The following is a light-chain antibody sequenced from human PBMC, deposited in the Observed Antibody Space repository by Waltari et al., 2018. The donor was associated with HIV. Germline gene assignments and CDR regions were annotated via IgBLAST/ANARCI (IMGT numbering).Light chain of an antibody. J-gene: IGKJ2*01. Sequence: DIVMTQSPATLSVSPGERATLSCRASQSISNNLAWYQQKPGQAPRLLMYDASTRATGVPARFSGSGSGTEFTLTISSLQSEDFAVYYCQQYINWPPYTFGQGTKLEMK. CDR3: QQYINWPPYT. V-gene: IGKV3-15*01. CDR1: QSISNN. CDR2: DAS.